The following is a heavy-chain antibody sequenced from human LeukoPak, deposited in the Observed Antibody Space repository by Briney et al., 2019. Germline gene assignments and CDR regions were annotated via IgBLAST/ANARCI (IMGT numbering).Heavy chain of an antibody. Sequence: PGGSLRPSCAASGFTFTTYWMHWVRQAPGKGLVWVSHINSDGSITSYADSVKGRFTISRDNAKNTLYLQMNSLRAEDTAVYYCARDAVNTANAVWGQGTTVTVSS. CDR2: INSDGSIT. D-gene: IGHD5-18*01. CDR1: GFTFTTYW. CDR3: ARDAVNTANAV. J-gene: IGHJ6*02. V-gene: IGHV3-74*01.